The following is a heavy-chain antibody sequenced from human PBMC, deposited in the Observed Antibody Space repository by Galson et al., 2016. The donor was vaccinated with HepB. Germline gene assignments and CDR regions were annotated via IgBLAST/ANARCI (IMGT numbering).Heavy chain of an antibody. V-gene: IGHV3-23*01. CDR3: VQGSTAPAV. D-gene: IGHD1-26*01. CDR2: ISRGGDSR. J-gene: IGHJ6*04. CDR1: GFTFYNYG. Sequence: SLRLSCAASGFTFYNYGMTWVRQAPGKGLEVVASISRGGDSRDYADSVKGRFTISRDNSMNTLSLQTNSLRAEDTAVYYCVQGSTAPAVWGKGTTVTVSS.